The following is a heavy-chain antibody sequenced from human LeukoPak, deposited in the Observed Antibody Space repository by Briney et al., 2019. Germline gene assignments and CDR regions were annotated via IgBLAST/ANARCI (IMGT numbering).Heavy chain of an antibody. J-gene: IGHJ3*02. CDR2: IHYSEST. Sequence: PSETLSLTCTVSGGPIRSYYWSWMRQPPGKGLEWIGNIHYSESTNFNPSLKSRVAIAVDTSKNQFSLKLSSVTAADTAAYYCARGYSSGWPDAFDIWGQGTMVTVSS. CDR1: GGPIRSYY. CDR3: ARGYSSGWPDAFDI. D-gene: IGHD6-19*01. V-gene: IGHV4-59*12.